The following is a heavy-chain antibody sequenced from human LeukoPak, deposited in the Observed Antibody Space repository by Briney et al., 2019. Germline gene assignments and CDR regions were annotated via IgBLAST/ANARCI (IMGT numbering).Heavy chain of an antibody. CDR2: INSDGSTT. V-gene: IGHV3-74*01. J-gene: IGHJ4*02. CDR3: ARVYCSAGTCYSFAH. D-gene: IGHD2-15*01. CDR1: EFTFSNYW. Sequence: GGSLTLSCAASEFTFSNYWMHWVRQAPGKGLVWVSHINSDGSTTNYAASVKGRFTISRDNAKSTLYLQMNSLRAEDTAVYYCARVYCSAGTCYSFAHWGQGTLVTVSS.